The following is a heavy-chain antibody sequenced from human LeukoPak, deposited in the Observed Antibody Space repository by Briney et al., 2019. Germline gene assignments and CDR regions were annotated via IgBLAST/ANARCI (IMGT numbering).Heavy chain of an antibody. CDR2: INTNTGNP. CDR1: GYSFPMYA. D-gene: IGHD1-26*01. V-gene: IGHV7-4-1*02. J-gene: IGHJ5*02. CDR3: ARVIKYSFSVGCFDP. Sequence: GASVKVSCKASGYSFPMYAINWVRQAPGQGLEWMGWINTNTGNPTYAQGFTGRFVFSLATSVTTAYLQISSLRAEDTAVYYCARVIKYSFSVGCFDPWGQGTQVTVSS.